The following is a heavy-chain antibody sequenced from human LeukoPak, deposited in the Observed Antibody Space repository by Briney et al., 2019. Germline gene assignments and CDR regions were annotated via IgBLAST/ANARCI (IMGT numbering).Heavy chain of an antibody. J-gene: IGHJ4*02. CDR1: GSTFTRHW. CDR3: VMYGDYVEIFDY. D-gene: IGHD4-17*01. V-gene: IGHV5-51*01. Sequence: GESLQISCKGSGSTFTRHWTGWVRQAPGKGLEWMGFIFPGGSDIRYSPSFQGQVTISADRSITTAYLQWSSLKASDTAIYYCVMYGDYVEIFDYWGQGTLVTVSS. CDR2: IFPGGSDI.